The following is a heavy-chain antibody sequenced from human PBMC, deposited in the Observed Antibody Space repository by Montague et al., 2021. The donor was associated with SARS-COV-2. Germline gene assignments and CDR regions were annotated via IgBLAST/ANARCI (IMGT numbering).Heavy chain of an antibody. CDR3: AREDGRGGSSWYLY. V-gene: IGHV3-66*02. Sequence: SLRLSCAASGFTVTSNYMNWVRQAPGKGLEWVSTIFSDGSRWYTDSVEGRFTISRDNSKNTVSLQMNSLRVEDTAVYFCAREDGRGGSSWYLYWGQGTLATVSS. CDR2: IFSDGSR. J-gene: IGHJ4*02. D-gene: IGHD6-13*01. CDR1: GFTVTSNY.